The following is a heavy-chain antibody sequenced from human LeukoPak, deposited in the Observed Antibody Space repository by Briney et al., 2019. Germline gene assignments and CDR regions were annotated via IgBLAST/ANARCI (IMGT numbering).Heavy chain of an antibody. D-gene: IGHD3-3*01. J-gene: IGHJ3*02. V-gene: IGHV4-4*07. CDR3: AREPSFTIFGVVRGAFDI. Sequence: SETLSLTCTVSGGSIGSYYWSWIRQPAGKGLEWIGRIYTSGSTNYNPSLKSRVTMSVDTSKNQFSLKLSSVTAADTAVYYCAREPSFTIFGVVRGAFDIWGQGTMVTVSS. CDR2: IYTSGST. CDR1: GGSIGSYY.